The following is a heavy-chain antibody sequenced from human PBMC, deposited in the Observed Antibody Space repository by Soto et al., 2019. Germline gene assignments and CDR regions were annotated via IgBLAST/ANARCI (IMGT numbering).Heavy chain of an antibody. J-gene: IGHJ5*02. Sequence: QVQLVQSGGGVVQPGRSLRLSCAASGFTFSNYPMHWVRQATGKGLEWVAVISFDGSYKNDADSVKGRFTVSRDNSKNTLHLQMNSLRPEDTAVYYCARRLYSGGLDLWGQGTLVTVTS. CDR2: ISFDGSYK. D-gene: IGHD6-19*01. CDR1: GFTFSNYP. CDR3: ARRLYSGGLDL. V-gene: IGHV3-30-3*01.